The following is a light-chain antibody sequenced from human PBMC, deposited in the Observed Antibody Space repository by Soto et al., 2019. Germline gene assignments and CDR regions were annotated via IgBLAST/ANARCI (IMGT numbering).Light chain of an antibody. J-gene: IGKJ4*01. CDR1: QSVSSY. CDR3: QPRSNWPPT. Sequence: EIVLTQSPATLSLSPGEIAALSCRASQSVSSYLAWYQQKPGQAPRLLIYDASKRATGIPARFSGSGSGTDFTLTISSLEPEDFAVYFCQPRSNWPPTFGGGTKVEI. V-gene: IGKV3-11*01. CDR2: DAS.